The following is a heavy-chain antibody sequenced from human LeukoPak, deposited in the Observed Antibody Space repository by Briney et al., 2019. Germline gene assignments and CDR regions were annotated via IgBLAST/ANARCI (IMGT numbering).Heavy chain of an antibody. CDR2: INAGNGNT. V-gene: IGHV1-3*01. D-gene: IGHD3-10*01. CDR1: GGTFSSYA. J-gene: IGHJ4*02. CDR3: ARGILWFGELSSLGY. Sequence: ASVKVSCKASGGTFSSYAISWVRQAPGQRLEWMGWINAGNGNTKYSQKFQDRVTITRDTSASTAYMELSSLKSEDTAVYYCARGILWFGELSSLGYWGQGTLVTVSS.